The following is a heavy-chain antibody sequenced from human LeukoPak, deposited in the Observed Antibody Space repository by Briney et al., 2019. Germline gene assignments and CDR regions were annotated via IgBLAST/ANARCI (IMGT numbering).Heavy chain of an antibody. CDR1: GFTFSSFA. D-gene: IGHD3-3*01. V-gene: IGHV3-30*04. CDR3: ARVYDFWSGPYYVDV. Sequence: GGSLRLSCAASGFTFSSFAMHWVRQAPGKGLEWVAVLSYDGSNKYYADSVKGRFTISRDNSKNTLYLQMNSLRAEDTAVYYCARVYDFWSGPYYVDVWGKGTTVTVSS. CDR2: LSYDGSNK. J-gene: IGHJ6*03.